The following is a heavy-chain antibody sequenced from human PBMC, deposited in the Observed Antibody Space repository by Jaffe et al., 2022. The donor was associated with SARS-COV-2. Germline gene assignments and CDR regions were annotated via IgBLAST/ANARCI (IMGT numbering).Heavy chain of an antibody. CDR1: GFIFSDYW. CDR2: IKQDGSDK. CDR3: AKTSEVKQRYRALDM. Sequence: EVQLVESGGGLVHPGGSLRLSCATSGFIFSDYWMNWVRRTPGKGLEWVAKIKQDGSDKYYVDSVKGRFTISRDNAKNSLYLQMDSLRADDTAVYYCAKTSEVKQRYRALDMWGQGTMVIVSS. J-gene: IGHJ3*02. D-gene: IGHD6-25*01. V-gene: IGHV3-7*01.